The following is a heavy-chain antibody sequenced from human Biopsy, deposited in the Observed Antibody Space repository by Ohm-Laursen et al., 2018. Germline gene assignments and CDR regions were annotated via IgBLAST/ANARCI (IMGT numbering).Heavy chain of an antibody. CDR1: GASISDYY. Sequence: SETLSLTCAVSGASISDYYCVWIRQPAGKGLEWIGLIFTSGSTTYNPSLRSRVTMSVDTSKNQFTLKLSSVTAADTVIYYCAKGYTDYSDSSGFSYYFRYWGQGTLVTVSS. V-gene: IGHV4-4*07. CDR3: AKGYTDYSDSSGFSYYFRY. CDR2: IFTSGST. J-gene: IGHJ4*02. D-gene: IGHD3-22*01.